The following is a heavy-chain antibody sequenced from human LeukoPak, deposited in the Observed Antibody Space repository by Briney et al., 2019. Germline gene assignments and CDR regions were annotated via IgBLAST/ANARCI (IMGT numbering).Heavy chain of an antibody. D-gene: IGHD4-11*01. J-gene: IGHJ4*02. Sequence: GGSLRLSCAASGFTLSSNYMSWVRQAPGKGLEWVSIIYSGGTTYYTDSVKGRFTISRDNSKNTLYLQMNSLRAEDTAMYYCAGSTVITSFDYWGQGTLVTVSS. CDR1: GFTLSSNY. V-gene: IGHV3-53*01. CDR3: AGSTVITSFDY. CDR2: IYSGGTT.